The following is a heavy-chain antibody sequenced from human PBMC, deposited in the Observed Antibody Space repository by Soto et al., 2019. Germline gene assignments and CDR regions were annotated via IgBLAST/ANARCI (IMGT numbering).Heavy chain of an antibody. Sequence: QEQLVESGGAVVQPGRSLRLSCAASGFTFMSYGMHWVRQAPGKGLEWVAVISYDGSNKFYADSVNGRFTISRDNSKNTLHLQLTSLVSEDTGVYYCARDLAAATSWAHRYYFYGLDVWGHGTTVTVSS. J-gene: IGHJ6*02. CDR2: ISYDGSNK. CDR3: ARDLAAATSWAHRYYFYGLDV. D-gene: IGHD6-25*01. CDR1: GFTFMSYG. V-gene: IGHV3-30*03.